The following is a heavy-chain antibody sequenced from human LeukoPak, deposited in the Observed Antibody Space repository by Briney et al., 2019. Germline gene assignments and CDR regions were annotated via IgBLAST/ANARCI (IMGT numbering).Heavy chain of an antibody. J-gene: IGHJ4*02. D-gene: IGHD6-19*01. V-gene: IGHV3-64*01. CDR1: GFTFSRYS. CDR3: ARAVDSSGWYQASYFDY. CDR2: ISSNGGST. Sequence: GGSLRLSCAASGFTFSRYSMNWVRQAPGKGLEYVSAISSNGGSTYYANSVKGRFTISGDNSKNTLYLQMGSLRAEDMAVYYCARAVDSSGWYQASYFDYWGQGTLVTVSS.